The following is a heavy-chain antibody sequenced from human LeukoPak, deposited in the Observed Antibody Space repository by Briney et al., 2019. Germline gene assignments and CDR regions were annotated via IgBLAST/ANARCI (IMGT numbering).Heavy chain of an antibody. Sequence: ASETLSLTCAVYGGSFSGYYWSWIRQPPGKGLEWIGEINHSGSTNYNPSLKSRVTISVDTSKNQLSLKLSSVTAADTAVYYCARGGRYYDILTGYYTERYFDYWGQGTLVTVSS. CDR1: GGSFSGYY. CDR3: ARGGRYYDILTGYYTERYFDY. V-gene: IGHV4-34*01. J-gene: IGHJ4*02. D-gene: IGHD3-9*01. CDR2: INHSGST.